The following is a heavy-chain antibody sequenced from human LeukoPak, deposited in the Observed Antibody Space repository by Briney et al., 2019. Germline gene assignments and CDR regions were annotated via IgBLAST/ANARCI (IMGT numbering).Heavy chain of an antibody. Sequence: GGSLRLSCAASGFTFSSYWMSWVRQAPGKGLEWVANIKQDGSEKYYVDSVKGRFTISRDNAKNSLYLQMNNLRAEDTAVYYCARDTRLWFGELSSDAFDIWGQGTMVTVSS. CDR3: ARDTRLWFGELSSDAFDI. D-gene: IGHD3-10*01. CDR1: GFTFSSYW. J-gene: IGHJ3*02. CDR2: IKQDGSEK. V-gene: IGHV3-7*01.